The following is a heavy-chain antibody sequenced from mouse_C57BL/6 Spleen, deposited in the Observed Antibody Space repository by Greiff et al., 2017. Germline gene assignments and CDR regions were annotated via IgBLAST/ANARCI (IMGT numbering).Heavy chain of an antibody. Sequence: EVQRVESGGGLVKPGGSLKLSCAASGFTFSSYTMSWVRQTPEKRLEWVATISGGGGNTYYPDSVKGRFTISRDNAKNTLYLQMSSLRSEDTALYYCARHGAHWYFDVWGTGTTVTVSS. CDR2: ISGGGGNT. CDR1: GFTFSSYT. D-gene: IGHD3-1*01. V-gene: IGHV5-9*01. J-gene: IGHJ1*03. CDR3: ARHGAHWYFDV.